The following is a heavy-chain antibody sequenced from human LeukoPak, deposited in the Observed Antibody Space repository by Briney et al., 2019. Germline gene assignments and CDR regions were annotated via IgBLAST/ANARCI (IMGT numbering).Heavy chain of an antibody. D-gene: IGHD1/OR15-1a*01. V-gene: IGHV3-74*01. Sequence: SGGSLRLSCAASGFTFSNFWMHWVRQTPGKGLVWVSRVNSDGSSTTYADSVKGRFTISRDNAKSTLYLQMNSLRAEDTAVYYCARDVWGTFDYWGQGTLVTASS. CDR3: ARDVWGTFDY. CDR1: GFTFSNFW. CDR2: VNSDGSST. J-gene: IGHJ4*02.